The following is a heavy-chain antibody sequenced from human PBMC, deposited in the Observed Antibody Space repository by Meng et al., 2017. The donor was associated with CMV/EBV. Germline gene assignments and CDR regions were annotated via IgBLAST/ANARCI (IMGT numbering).Heavy chain of an antibody. CDR2: VYYTGKT. V-gene: IGHV4-61*01. CDR3: ARGNYQYYAMDV. Sequence: SETLSLTCNVSGDSVTSGRYFWSWLRQPPGKGLEWIGYVYYTGKTNYNSSLKSRVTISLDTSQKQFSLKLKSVTAADTAVYYCARGNYQYYAMDVWGQGTTVTVSS. CDR1: GDSVTSGRYF. J-gene: IGHJ6*02.